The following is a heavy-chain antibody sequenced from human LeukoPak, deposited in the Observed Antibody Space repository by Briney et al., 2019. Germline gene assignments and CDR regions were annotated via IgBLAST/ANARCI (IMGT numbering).Heavy chain of an antibody. J-gene: IGHJ5*01. CDR2: INPSGGGT. CDR1: GHTLSRKY. Sequence: RASVKVYCKASGHTLSRKYIHWVRQVPGQGLEWMGIINPSGGGTNYAQKFQGSIIMTRDTSTRTVYMELRSLTSEDTAVYYCATGSVPAAPFDSWGQGTLVTVSS. V-gene: IGHV1-46*01. CDR3: ATGSVPAAPFDS. D-gene: IGHD2-2*01.